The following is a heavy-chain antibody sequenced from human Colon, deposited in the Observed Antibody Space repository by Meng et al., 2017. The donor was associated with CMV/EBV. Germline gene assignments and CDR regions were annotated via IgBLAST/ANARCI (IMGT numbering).Heavy chain of an antibody. CDR3: ARGYSGTSS. CDR2: IYSGGST. CDR1: GFTVSSTH. J-gene: IGHJ4*02. D-gene: IGHD1-26*01. Sequence: QVVESGGGLGKPWGCLRLSCAASGFTVSSTHMSWVRQAPGKGLEWVSVIYSGGSTFYADSVKGRFTISRDNSKNTLYLQMNSLSAEDTAVYYCARGYSGTSSWGQGTLVTVSS. V-gene: IGHV3-66*01.